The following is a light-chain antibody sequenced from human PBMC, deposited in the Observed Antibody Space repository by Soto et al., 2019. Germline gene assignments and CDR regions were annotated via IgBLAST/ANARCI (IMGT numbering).Light chain of an antibody. CDR3: CSYAASRTYV. V-gene: IGLV2-23*01. J-gene: IGLJ1*01. CDR1: SSDVGSYNL. CDR2: EGS. Sequence: QSALTQPASVSGSPGQSITISCTGTSSDVGSYNLVSWYQHHPGKAPKLMIYEGSKRPSGVSDRFSGSKSGNTASLTISGLQAEDEADYYCCSYAASRTYVFGTWTKLTVL.